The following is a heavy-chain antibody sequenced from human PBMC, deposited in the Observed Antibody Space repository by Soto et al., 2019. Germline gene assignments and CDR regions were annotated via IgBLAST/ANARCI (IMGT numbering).Heavy chain of an antibody. Sequence: GGSLRLSCAASGFTFSSYAMSWVRQAPGKGLEWVSAISGSGGSTYYADSVKGRFTISSDNSKNTLYLQMNSLRAEDTAVYYCAKHYDFWSGYFHYYYYYGMDVWGQGTTVTVSS. D-gene: IGHD3-3*01. V-gene: IGHV3-23*01. CDR2: ISGSGGST. CDR1: GFTFSSYA. J-gene: IGHJ6*02. CDR3: AKHYDFWSGYFHYYYYYGMDV.